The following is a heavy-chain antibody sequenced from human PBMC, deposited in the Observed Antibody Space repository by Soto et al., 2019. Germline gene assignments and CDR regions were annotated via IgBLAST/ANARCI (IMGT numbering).Heavy chain of an antibody. Sequence: EVQLVESGGGLIQPGGSLRLSCAASGFTVSTNYMSWVRQAPGKGLEWVSVIYSDGSTYYADSVKGRFTISRDNSKNTLSLQTNSLRVEDTALYYCARDPGSIAVAGTTWGQGTLVTVSS. J-gene: IGHJ5*02. CDR1: GFTVSTNY. CDR3: ARDPGSIAVAGTT. D-gene: IGHD6-19*01. V-gene: IGHV3-53*01. CDR2: IYSDGST.